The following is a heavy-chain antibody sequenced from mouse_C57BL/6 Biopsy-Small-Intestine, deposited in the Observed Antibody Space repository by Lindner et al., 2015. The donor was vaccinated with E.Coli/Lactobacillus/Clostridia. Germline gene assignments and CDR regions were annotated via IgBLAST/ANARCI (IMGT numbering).Heavy chain of an antibody. CDR2: IRTSNGST. CDR1: WLTCFTSYV. Sequence: SVKVSCKAYWLTCFTSYVINWVRQAPGQGLEWMGWIRTSNGSTSSAQRLQGRVTMTTDTSTSTAYLELRSLTSDDTAVYYCARSEASGNVYNYYGMGVWGQGTTVTVTS. D-gene: IGHD1-1*01. CDR3: ARSEASGNVYNYYGMGV. J-gene: IGHJ1*01. V-gene: IGHV1-14*01.